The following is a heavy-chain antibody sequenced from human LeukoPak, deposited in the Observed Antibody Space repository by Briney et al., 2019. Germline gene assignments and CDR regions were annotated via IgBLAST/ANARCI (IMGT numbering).Heavy chain of an antibody. CDR2: IYYRGST. CDR1: GGSINNYY. D-gene: IGHD4-17*01. J-gene: IGHJ4*02. Sequence: TSETLSLTCTVSGGSINNYYWSWIRQPPGKGLEWIGYIYYRGSTNYNPSLKSRVTFSVDTSKNQFSLKLNSVTAADTAVYYCARGGDYGDLRYFDYWGQGTLVTVSS. CDR3: ARGGDYGDLRYFDY. V-gene: IGHV4-59*01.